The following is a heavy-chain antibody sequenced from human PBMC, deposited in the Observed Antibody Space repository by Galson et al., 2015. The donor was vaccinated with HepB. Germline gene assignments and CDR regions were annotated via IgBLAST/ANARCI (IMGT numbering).Heavy chain of an antibody. V-gene: IGHV3-74*01. CDR2: INRDGSTT. CDR3: ARGDGGHFDY. CDR1: GFIFSSSW. J-gene: IGHJ4*02. Sequence: SLRLSCAASGFIFSSSWLHWVRHAPGEGLVWVSRINRDGSTTNYADSVKGRFTISRDNGKNTLYLQMNSLRAEDTAVYYCARGDGGHFDYWGQGTRVTVSS. D-gene: IGHD3-16*01.